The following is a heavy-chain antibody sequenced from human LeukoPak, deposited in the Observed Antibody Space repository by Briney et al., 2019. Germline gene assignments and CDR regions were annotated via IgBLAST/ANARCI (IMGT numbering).Heavy chain of an antibody. Sequence: GGSLRLSCAASGFTVSSNYMTWVRQAPGKGLEWVSVMYSGGSTFYADSVQGRFTISRDSPKNTLYLQMNSLRAEDTAVYYCARKFYYDSSGSDAFDIWGQGTMVTVSS. CDR2: MYSGGST. V-gene: IGHV3-53*01. J-gene: IGHJ3*02. CDR1: GFTVSSNY. CDR3: ARKFYYDSSGSDAFDI. D-gene: IGHD3-22*01.